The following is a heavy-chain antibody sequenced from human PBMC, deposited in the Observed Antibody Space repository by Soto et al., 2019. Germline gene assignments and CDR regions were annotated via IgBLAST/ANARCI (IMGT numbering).Heavy chain of an antibody. D-gene: IGHD2-15*01. CDR1: GYSFTHDW. J-gene: IGHJ5*02. V-gene: IGHV5-51*01. Sequence: GESLKISCKASGYSFTHDWIGWVRQMPGEGLEWMGVIYPGDSDTIYSPSFKGQVTISADKSISTAYLQWTSLKASDTAIYYCARLMVVAAPAGWFDPWGQGTLVTVSS. CDR3: ARLMVVAAPAGWFDP. CDR2: IYPGDSDT.